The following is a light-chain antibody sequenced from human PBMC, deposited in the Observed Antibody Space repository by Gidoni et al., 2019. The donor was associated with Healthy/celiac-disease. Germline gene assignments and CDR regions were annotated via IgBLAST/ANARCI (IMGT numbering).Light chain of an antibody. V-gene: IGKV3D-20*01. CDR1: QSVSSSY. Sequence: IVLTQPPATLSLSPGERATPSCGASQSVSSSYLAWYQQKPGLAPRLLIYDASSRATGIPDRFSGSGSGTDFTLTISRLEPEDVAVYYCQQYGSSPITFGQGTRLEIK. CDR2: DAS. CDR3: QQYGSSPIT. J-gene: IGKJ5*01.